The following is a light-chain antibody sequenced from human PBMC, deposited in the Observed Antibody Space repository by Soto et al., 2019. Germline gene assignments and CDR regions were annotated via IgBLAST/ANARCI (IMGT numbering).Light chain of an antibody. CDR3: QKYGSSRT. V-gene: IGKV3-20*01. Sequence: EIVLTQSPGTLSLSPGERATLSCRTSQSVSGSYLAWYQQKPGRAPRLLIYGSSSRATGIPDRFSGSGSGTEFTLTISRLEPEDFAVYYCQKYGSSRTFGQGTKVEIK. CDR2: GSS. J-gene: IGKJ1*01. CDR1: QSVSGSY.